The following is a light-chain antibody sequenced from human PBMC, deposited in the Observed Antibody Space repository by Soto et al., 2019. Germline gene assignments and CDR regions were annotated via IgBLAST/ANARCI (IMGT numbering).Light chain of an antibody. CDR2: DVS. CDR1: QSINNL. CDR3: QQSYRTPRLT. V-gene: IGKV1-5*01. J-gene: IGKJ4*01. Sequence: EIQVSQSASTLSAYVEDRVTITCRASQSINNLLAWYQQKPGKAPKFLIYDVSTLESGVPSRFSGSGSGTEFTLTISSLQPEDFATYYCQQSYRTPRLTFAGGTKVDIK.